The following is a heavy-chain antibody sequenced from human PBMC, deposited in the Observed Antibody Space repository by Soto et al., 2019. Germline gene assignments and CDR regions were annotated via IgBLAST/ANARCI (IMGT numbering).Heavy chain of an antibody. J-gene: IGHJ4*02. CDR2: INPSGGST. CDR1: GYTFTSYY. Sequence: GASVKVSCKASGYTFTSYYIHWVRQAPGQGPEWMGIINPSGGSTNYAQKFQGRVTMTRDTSTSTVYMELSSLSSEDTAVYYCARVALYCSKGVCPQDYFDYWGRGTLVTVSS. D-gene: IGHD2-8*01. CDR3: ARVALYCSKGVCPQDYFDY. V-gene: IGHV1-46*01.